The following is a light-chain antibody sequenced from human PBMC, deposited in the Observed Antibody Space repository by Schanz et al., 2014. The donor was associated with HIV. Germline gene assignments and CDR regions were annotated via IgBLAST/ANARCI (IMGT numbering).Light chain of an antibody. J-gene: IGLJ3*02. CDR1: SSDVGGYNY. CDR2: DVS. CDR3: SSYAGNNNGV. V-gene: IGLV2-11*01. Sequence: QSALTQPRSVSGSPGQSVTISCTGTSSDVGGYNYASWYQQHPGKAPKFMIYDVSKRPSGVPDRFSGSKSGNTASLTVSGLQAEDEADYYCSSYAGNNNGVFGGGTKLTVL.